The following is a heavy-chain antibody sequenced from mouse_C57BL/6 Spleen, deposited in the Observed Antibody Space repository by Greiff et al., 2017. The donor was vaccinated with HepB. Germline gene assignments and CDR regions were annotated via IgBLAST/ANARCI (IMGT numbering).Heavy chain of an antibody. CDR3: ARCYGSSFDWYFDV. Sequence: VQLQQSGPELVKPGASVKISCKASGYTFTDYYMNWVKQSHGKSLEWIGDINPNNGGTSYNQKFKGKATLTVDKSSSKAYMELRSLTSEDSAVYYCARCYGSSFDWYFDVWGTGTTVTVSS. CDR1: GYTFTDYY. J-gene: IGHJ1*03. V-gene: IGHV1-26*01. D-gene: IGHD1-1*01. CDR2: INPNNGGT.